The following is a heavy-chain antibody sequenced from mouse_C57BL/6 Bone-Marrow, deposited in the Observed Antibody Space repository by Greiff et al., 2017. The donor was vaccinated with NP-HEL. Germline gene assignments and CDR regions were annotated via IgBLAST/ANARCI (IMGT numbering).Heavy chain of an antibody. CDR1: GYSFTGYY. V-gene: IGHV1-42*01. CDR3: AGGFAGGFAY. CDR2: INPSTGGT. Sequence: EVQLQQSGPELVKPGASVKISCKASGYSFTGYYMNWVKQSPEKRLEWIGEINPSTGGTTYNQKFKGKATLTVDKSSSTAYMQLKSLTSEDSAVYYCAGGFAGGFAYWGQGTLVTVSA. J-gene: IGHJ3*01.